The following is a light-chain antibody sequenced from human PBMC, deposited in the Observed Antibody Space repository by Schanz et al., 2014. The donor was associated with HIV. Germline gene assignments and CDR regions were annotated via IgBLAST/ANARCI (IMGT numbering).Light chain of an antibody. V-gene: IGKV3-11*01. CDR1: QSVSSY. CDR3: QQRDNWPLT. CDR2: GAS. J-gene: IGKJ4*01. Sequence: EIVLTQSPGTLSLSPGERATLSCRASQSVSSYLAWYQQKPGQAPRLLIYGASSRATGIPDRFSGSGSGTDFTLTISRLEPEDSAVYYCQQRDNWPLTFGGGTEVDI.